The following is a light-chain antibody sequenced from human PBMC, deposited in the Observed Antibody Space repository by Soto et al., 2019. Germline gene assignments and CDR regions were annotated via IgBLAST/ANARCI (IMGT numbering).Light chain of an antibody. J-gene: IGLJ1*01. Sequence: QSVLTQPPSASETPGQRVTISCSGSSSNIGSNTVNWYQQHPGKAPKLMIYDVSKRPSGVPDRFSGSKSGNTASLTISGLQAEDEADYYCCSYAGSYKDVFGTGTKLTVL. CDR1: SSNIGSNT. CDR2: DVS. V-gene: IGLV2-11*01. CDR3: CSYAGSYKDV.